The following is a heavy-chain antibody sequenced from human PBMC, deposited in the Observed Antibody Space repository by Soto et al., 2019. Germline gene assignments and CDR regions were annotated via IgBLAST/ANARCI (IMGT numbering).Heavy chain of an antibody. Sequence: GGSLRLSCAASGFTFSSYGMHWVRQAPGKGLEWVAVIWYDGSNKYYADSVKGRFTISRDNSKNTLYLQMNSLRAEDTAVYYCARGDILTGYYTGPPDYWGQGTLVTVFS. CDR1: GFTFSSYG. CDR3: ARGDILTGYYTGPPDY. CDR2: IWYDGSNK. V-gene: IGHV3-33*01. J-gene: IGHJ4*01. D-gene: IGHD3-9*01.